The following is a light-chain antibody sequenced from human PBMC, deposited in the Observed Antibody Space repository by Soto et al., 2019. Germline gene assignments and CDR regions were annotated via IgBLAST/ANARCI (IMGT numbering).Light chain of an antibody. CDR1: QSISSY. CDR2: AAS. V-gene: IGKV1-39*01. J-gene: IGKJ5*01. Sequence: DFQMTQSPSYLSPSVGDRVTITCRASQSISSYLNWYQQKPGKAXKLLIYAASSLQSGVPSRFSGSGCGTEYILPTSSLQPDDFSTYYCQQSYSTLSITFGQGTRLEIK. CDR3: QQSYSTLSIT.